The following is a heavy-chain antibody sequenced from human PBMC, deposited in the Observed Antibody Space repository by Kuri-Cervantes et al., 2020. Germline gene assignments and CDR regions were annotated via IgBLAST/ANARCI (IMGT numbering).Heavy chain of an antibody. Sequence: ASVKVSCKASGYTFTSYYMHWVRQAPGQGLEWMGMINPSGGSTSYAQKFQGRVTMTRDTSTSTVYMELSSLRSEDTAVYYCARDWNCGGDCFGFYYFDYWGQGTLVTVSS. CDR3: ARDWNCGGDCFGFYYFDY. J-gene: IGHJ4*02. CDR1: GYTFTSYY. V-gene: IGHV1-46*01. D-gene: IGHD2-21*02. CDR2: INPSGGST.